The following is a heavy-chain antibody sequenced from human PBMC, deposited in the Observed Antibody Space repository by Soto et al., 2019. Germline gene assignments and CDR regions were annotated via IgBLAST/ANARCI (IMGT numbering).Heavy chain of an antibody. CDR3: ARNRRITDALDS. Sequence: SVKVSCKASGGTFSSYAISWVRQAPGQGLEWMGGIIPIFGTANYAQKFQGRVTITADKSASTAYMELSSLRSEDTAVYYGARNRRITDALDSWGKGTMVTVSS. CDR1: GGTFSSYA. V-gene: IGHV1-69*06. D-gene: IGHD1-20*01. J-gene: IGHJ3*02. CDR2: IIPIFGTA.